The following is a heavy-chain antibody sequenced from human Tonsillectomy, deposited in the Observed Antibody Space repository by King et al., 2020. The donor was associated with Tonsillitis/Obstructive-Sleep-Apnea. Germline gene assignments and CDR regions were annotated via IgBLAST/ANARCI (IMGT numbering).Heavy chain of an antibody. CDR2: ITPNSGGT. D-gene: IGHD2-8*01. Sequence: EQLVQSGAEVKKPGASVKISCKASGYTFTAYYIHWVRQAPGQGLEWMGWITPNSGGTNYAQKFQGRVTMTGDTSISTAYMELNRLTSDDTAVYYCARDPTRGAVYWGQGTLVTVSS. CDR3: ARDPTRGAVY. CDR1: GYTFTAYY. V-gene: IGHV1-2*02. J-gene: IGHJ4*02.